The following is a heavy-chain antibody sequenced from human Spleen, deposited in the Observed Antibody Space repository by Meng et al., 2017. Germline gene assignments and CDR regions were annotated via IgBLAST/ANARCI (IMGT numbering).Heavy chain of an antibody. CDR3: ARDLGVKEGVDTAMVDY. J-gene: IGHJ4*02. V-gene: IGHV7-4-1*02. CDR1: DYTLTSYG. D-gene: IGHD5-18*01. CDR2: INTNTGNP. Sequence: QGQLVQSGAEVKKPGASVKVSCKASDYTLTSYGITWVRQAPGQGLEWMGWINTNTGNPTYAQGFTGRFVFSLDTSVSTAYLQISSLKAEDTAVYYCARDLGVKEGVDTAMVDYWGQGTLVTVSS.